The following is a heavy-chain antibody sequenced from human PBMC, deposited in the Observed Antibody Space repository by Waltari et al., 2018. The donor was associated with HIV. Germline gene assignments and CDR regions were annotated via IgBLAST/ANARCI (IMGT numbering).Heavy chain of an antibody. CDR3: ARDGFGFDF. Sequence: HVRLQQSRPGGVKSSQTLSLTCGIPGHRASRTRAAWIRLRQSPPGHLQWLTRTFFRRGWHTTYTVALPNRLQIYVDEGKNTFSLELKSVTVDDSATYFCARDGFGFDFWGQGSPVTVS. J-gene: IGHJ4*02. CDR1: GHRASRTRAA. CDR2: TFFRRGWHT. D-gene: IGHD3-3*01. V-gene: IGHV6-1*02.